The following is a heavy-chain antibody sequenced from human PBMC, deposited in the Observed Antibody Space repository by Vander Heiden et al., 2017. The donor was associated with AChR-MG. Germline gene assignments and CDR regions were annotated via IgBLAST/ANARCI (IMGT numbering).Heavy chain of an antibody. CDR1: GFTFSSYG. D-gene: IGHD5-12*01. CDR2: ISYDGSNK. CDR3: AKDANSLIVATIEGHDYYYMDV. V-gene: IGHV3-30*18. J-gene: IGHJ6*03. Sequence: QVQLVESGGGVVQPGRSLRLSCAASGFTFSSYGMHWVRQAPGKGLEWVAVISYDGSNKYYADSVKGRFTISRDNSKITLYLQMNSLRAEDTAVYYCAKDANSLIVATIEGHDYYYMDVWGKGTTVTVSS.